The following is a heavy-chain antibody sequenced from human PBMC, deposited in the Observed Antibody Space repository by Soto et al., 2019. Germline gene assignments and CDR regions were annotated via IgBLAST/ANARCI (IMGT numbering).Heavy chain of an antibody. CDR2: IGTAGDT. V-gene: IGHV3-13*01. J-gene: IGHJ4*02. CDR1: GFTFSSYD. Sequence: EVQLVESGGGLVQPGGSLRLSCAASGFTFSSYDMHWVRQATGKGLEWVSAIGTAGDTYYPGSVKGRFTISRENAKNSLYLQMNSLRAEDTAVYYCARGRYSSSWSKRGYSFDYWGQGTLVTVSS. CDR3: ARGRYSSSWSKRGYSFDY. D-gene: IGHD6-13*01.